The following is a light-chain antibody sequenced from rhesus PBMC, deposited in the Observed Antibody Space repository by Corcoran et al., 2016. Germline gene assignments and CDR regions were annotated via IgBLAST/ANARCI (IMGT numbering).Light chain of an antibody. CDR3: QQHNSYPPT. CDR2: AAS. Sequence: DIQMTQSPSSLSASVGDRVTITCQASQGISSWLAWYQQKPGKAPKLLIYAASSLQRWVPSRVSGSGSGTDFTLTISSLQPEDFATYDCQQHNSYPPTFGQGTKVEIK. J-gene: IGKJ1*01. V-gene: IGKV1-33*02. CDR1: QGISSW.